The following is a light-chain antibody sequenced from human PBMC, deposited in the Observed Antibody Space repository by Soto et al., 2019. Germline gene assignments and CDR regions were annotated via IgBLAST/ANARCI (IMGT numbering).Light chain of an antibody. V-gene: IGKV1-27*01. Sequence: DIQMTQSPSSLSASVGDRVIITCRASQGISNYLAWYQQKPGKVPKLLIYSASTLQSGVPSRFRGSGSGTDFTLTISSLQHEDVATYYCQNYKSDPGITFGPGTKVDIK. J-gene: IGKJ3*01. CDR1: QGISNY. CDR3: QNYKSDPGIT. CDR2: SAS.